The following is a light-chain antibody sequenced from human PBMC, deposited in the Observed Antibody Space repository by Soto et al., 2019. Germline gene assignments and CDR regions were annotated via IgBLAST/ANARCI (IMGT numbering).Light chain of an antibody. Sequence: DIQMTQSPSSLSASVGDRVTITCRASQSINIHLNRYQQKPGKAPKLLMYAASSLQSGVPSRFTGSGSGTDFTLTITSLQPEDVATYYCQQSDSIPQSFGQGTKLEI. CDR1: QSINIH. J-gene: IGKJ2*03. CDR3: QQSDSIPQS. V-gene: IGKV1-39*01. CDR2: AAS.